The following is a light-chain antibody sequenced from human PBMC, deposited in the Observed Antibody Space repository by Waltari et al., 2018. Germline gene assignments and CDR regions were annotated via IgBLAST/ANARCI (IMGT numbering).Light chain of an antibody. Sequence: DIVMTQTTPSLLVTPGEPASISCRSSQSLLHTDGRTYLYWYLQKPGQPPRLLMYRVSNRFSGVPDRFSGSGSGTDFTLKISRVEAEDVGVYYCMQTLQTPFTFGPGTKLDIK. CDR1: QSLLHTDGRTY. J-gene: IGKJ3*01. CDR2: RVS. CDR3: MQTLQTPFT. V-gene: IGKV2D-29*01.